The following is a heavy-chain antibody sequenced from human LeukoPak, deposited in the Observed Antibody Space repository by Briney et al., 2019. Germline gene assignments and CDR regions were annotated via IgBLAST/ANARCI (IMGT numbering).Heavy chain of an antibody. CDR1: GGTFSSYT. V-gene: IGHV1-69*02. D-gene: IGHD2-2*01. CDR3: AHQLLEGCSDP. J-gene: IGHJ5*02. CDR2: IIPILGIA. Sequence: SVKVSCKASGGTFSSYTISWVRQAPGQGLEWMGRIIPILGIANYAQKFQGRVTITADKSTSTAYMELSSLRSEDTAVYYCAHQLLEGCSDPWGQGTLVTISS.